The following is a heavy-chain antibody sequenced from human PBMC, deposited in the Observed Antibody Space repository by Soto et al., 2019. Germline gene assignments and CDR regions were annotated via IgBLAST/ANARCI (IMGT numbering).Heavy chain of an antibody. CDR1: GGSISSYY. Sequence: PSETLSLTCTVSGGSISSYYWSWIRQPPGKGLEWIGYIYYSGSTNYNPSLKSRVTISVDTSKNQFSLKLSSVTAADTAVYYCAREGDHYDDFYYRGRGPLVTVS. D-gene: IGHD3-22*01. CDR3: AREGDHYDDFYY. CDR2: IYYSGST. J-gene: IGHJ4*02. V-gene: IGHV4-59*01.